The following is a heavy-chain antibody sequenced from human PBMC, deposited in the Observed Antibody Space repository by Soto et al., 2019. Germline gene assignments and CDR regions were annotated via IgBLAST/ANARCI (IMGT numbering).Heavy chain of an antibody. J-gene: IGHJ4*02. CDR1: GGSISSGDYY. V-gene: IGHV4-30-4*01. CDR2: IYYSGST. CDR3: ARDSQDYVWGSYRYTY. D-gene: IGHD3-16*02. Sequence: PWETLSLTCTVSGGSISSGDYYWSWIRQPPGKGLEWIGYIYYSGSTYYNPSLKSRVTISVDTSKNQFSLKLSSVTAADTAVYYCARDSQDYVWGSYRYTYWGQGTLVTVSS.